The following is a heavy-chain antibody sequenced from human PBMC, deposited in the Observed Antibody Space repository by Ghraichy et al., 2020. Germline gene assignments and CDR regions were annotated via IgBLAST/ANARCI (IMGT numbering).Heavy chain of an antibody. Sequence: GGSLRLSCAASGFTFSSYSMNWVRQAPGKGLEWVSYISSSGTIYYADFVKGRFTISRDNAKNSLYLQMNSLRAGERAVYYCASRYCSGGSCYYGMDVWGQGNTVTVSS. CDR2: ISSSGTI. D-gene: IGHD2-15*01. CDR1: GFTFSSYS. V-gene: IGHV3-48*04. J-gene: IGHJ6*02. CDR3: ASRYCSGGSCYYGMDV.